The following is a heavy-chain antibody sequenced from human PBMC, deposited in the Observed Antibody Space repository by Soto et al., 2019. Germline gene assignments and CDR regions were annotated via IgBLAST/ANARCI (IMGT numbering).Heavy chain of an antibody. Sequence: QVQLVQSGAEVKKPVSSVRVSCKASGGTFSNFILTWVRQAPGQGLEWMGRIIPILGTITYAQKFQGRVTITADKSSSTAYMELGSLRSEDTAVYYCARGAYDPPYYYFYMDVWGKGTTVTVSS. J-gene: IGHJ6*03. CDR3: ARGAYDPPYYYFYMDV. D-gene: IGHD5-12*01. CDR2: IIPILGTI. CDR1: GGTFSNFI. V-gene: IGHV1-69*08.